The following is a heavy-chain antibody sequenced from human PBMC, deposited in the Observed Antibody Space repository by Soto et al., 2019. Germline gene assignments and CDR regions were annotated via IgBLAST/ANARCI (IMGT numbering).Heavy chain of an antibody. Sequence: LRLSCAASGFTFDDYAMHWVRQAPGEGLEWVSGISWNSGSIGYADSVKGRFTISRDNAKNSLYLQMNSLRAEDTAMYYCARHGMQGSYYYGMDVWGQGTTVTVSS. CDR1: GFTFDDYA. V-gene: IGHV3-9*01. CDR2: ISWNSGSI. J-gene: IGHJ6*02. CDR3: ARHGMQGSYYYGMDV.